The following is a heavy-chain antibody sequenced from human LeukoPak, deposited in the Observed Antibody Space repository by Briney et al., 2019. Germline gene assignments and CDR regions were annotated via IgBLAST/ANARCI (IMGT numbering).Heavy chain of an antibody. CDR1: GGTFSSYA. J-gene: IGHJ4*02. CDR3: ARDLWASPDYGDYSDY. Sequence: SVNVSCKASGGTFSSYATSWVPQAPGQGLEWMGGIIPIFGTANYAQKFQGRVTITTDESTSTAYMELSSLRSEDTAVYYCARDLWASPDYGDYSDYWGQGTLVTVSS. V-gene: IGHV1-69*05. D-gene: IGHD4-17*01. CDR2: IIPIFGTA.